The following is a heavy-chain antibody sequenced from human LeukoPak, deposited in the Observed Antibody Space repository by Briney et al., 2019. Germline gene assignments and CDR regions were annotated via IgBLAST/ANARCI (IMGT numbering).Heavy chain of an antibody. V-gene: IGHV4-59*01. J-gene: IGHJ3*02. CDR2: IYYNGNT. Sequence: PSVTLSLNCTVYGVTISSFYWSWIRQPPGKGLKWFGYIYYNGNTNYAPTLKGRVTISVDTSKNQFSLKLRSVTAADTAVYYCAREWSDDAFDIWGQGTMVTVSS. D-gene: IGHD2-15*01. CDR1: GVTISSFY. CDR3: AREWSDDAFDI.